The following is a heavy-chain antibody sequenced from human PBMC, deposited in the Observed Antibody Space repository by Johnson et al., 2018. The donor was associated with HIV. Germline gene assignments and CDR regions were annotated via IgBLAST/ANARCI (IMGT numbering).Heavy chain of an antibody. CDR1: GFTVSSNY. CDR3: ARGLRYFDWFDAFEI. CDR2: ISYDGSNK. V-gene: IGHV3-30-3*01. D-gene: IGHD3-9*01. Sequence: QVQVVESGGGLIQPGGSLRLSCAASGFTVSSNYMSWVRQAPGQGLEWVAVISYDGSNKYYADSVKGRFTISRDNSKNTLYLQMNSLSAGDTAVYYCARGLRYFDWFDAFEIWGQGTMVTVSS. J-gene: IGHJ3*02.